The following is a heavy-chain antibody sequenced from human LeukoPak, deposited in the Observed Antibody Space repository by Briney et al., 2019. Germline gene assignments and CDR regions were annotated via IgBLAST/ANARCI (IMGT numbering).Heavy chain of an antibody. J-gene: IGHJ4*02. CDR1: GGSFSDYY. D-gene: IGHD6-13*01. CDR2: INHSGST. Sequence: PSETLSLTCAVYGGSFSDYYWTWIRQPPGKGLEWIGEINHSGSTNYNPSLRSRVTISVDTSKNQFSLKLSSVTAADTAVYYCARGRGSSFDYWGQGTLVTVSS. V-gene: IGHV4-34*01. CDR3: ARGRGSSFDY.